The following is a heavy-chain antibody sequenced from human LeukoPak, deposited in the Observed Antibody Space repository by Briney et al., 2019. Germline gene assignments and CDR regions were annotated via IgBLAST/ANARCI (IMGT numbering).Heavy chain of an antibody. J-gene: IGHJ3*02. V-gene: IGHV3-43*01. CDR3: ARDRRDAFDI. CDR1: GFTFDDYT. CDR2: ISWDGGST. Sequence: GGSLRLSCAASGFTFDDYTMHWVRQAPGKGLEWVSLISWDGGSTYYADSVKGRFTISRDNSKNTLYLQMNSLRAEDTAVYYCARDRRDAFDIWGQGTMVTVSS.